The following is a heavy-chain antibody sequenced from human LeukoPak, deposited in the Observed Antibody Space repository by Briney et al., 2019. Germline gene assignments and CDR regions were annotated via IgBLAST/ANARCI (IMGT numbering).Heavy chain of an antibody. CDR2: INPNSGGT. CDR3: ATEVTD. V-gene: IGHV1-2*02. Sequence: ASVKVSCKASGYTFSGYYMNWVRQAPGQGLEWMGWINPNSGGTKYAQKFQGRVTMTRDTSISTAYMELSRLRSDDTAVYYCATEVTDWGQGTLVTVSS. J-gene: IGHJ4*02. CDR1: GYTFSGYY. D-gene: IGHD5-18*01.